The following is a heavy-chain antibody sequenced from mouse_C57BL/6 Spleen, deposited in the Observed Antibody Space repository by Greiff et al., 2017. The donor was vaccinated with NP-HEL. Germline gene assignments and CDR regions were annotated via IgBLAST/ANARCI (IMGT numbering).Heavy chain of an antibody. D-gene: IGHD2-3*01. CDR3: ARRIYDGYYGYFDV. Sequence: EVQLQESGPELVKPGASVKISCKASGYSFTGYYMNWVKQSPEKSLEWIGEINPSTGGTTYNQKFKAKATLTVDKSSSTAYMQLKSLTSEDSAVYYCARRIYDGYYGYFDVWGTGTTVTVSS. J-gene: IGHJ1*03. CDR2: INPSTGGT. V-gene: IGHV1-42*01. CDR1: GYSFTGYY.